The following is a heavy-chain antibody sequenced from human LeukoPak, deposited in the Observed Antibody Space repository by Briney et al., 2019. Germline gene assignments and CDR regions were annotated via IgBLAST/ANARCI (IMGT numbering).Heavy chain of an antibody. CDR1: GGSISSYY. J-gene: IGHJ5*02. Sequence: SETLSLTCTVSGGSISSYYWSWIRQPPGKGLEWIGYIYYSGSTNYNPSLKSRVTISVDPSKNQYSLKLSSVTAADTAVYYCAGSYSSSPAGTWGQGTLVTVSS. CDR3: AGSYSSSPAGT. CDR2: IYYSGST. D-gene: IGHD6-6*01. V-gene: IGHV4-59*08.